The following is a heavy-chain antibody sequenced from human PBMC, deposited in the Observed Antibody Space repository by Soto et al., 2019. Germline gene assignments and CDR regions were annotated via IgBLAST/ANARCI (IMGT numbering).Heavy chain of an antibody. CDR2: ISAYNGNT. J-gene: IGHJ4*02. D-gene: IGHD3-3*01. V-gene: IGHV1-18*01. CDR1: GYTFTSYG. Sequence: ASVKVSCKASGYTFTSYGISWVRQAPGQGREWMGWISAYNGNTNYAQKLQGRVTMTTDTSTSTAYMELRSLRSDDTAVYYCARALLPPSDFWSGYPHWGQGTLVTVSS. CDR3: ARALLPPSDFWSGYPH.